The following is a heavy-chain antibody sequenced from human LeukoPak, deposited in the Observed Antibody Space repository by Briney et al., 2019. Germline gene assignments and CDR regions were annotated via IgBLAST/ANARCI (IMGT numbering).Heavy chain of an antibody. CDR3: ARLVSRIALAGADY. J-gene: IGHJ4*02. CDR2: ISYDGSNK. CDR1: GFTFSSYA. V-gene: IGHV3-30*04. D-gene: IGHD6-19*01. Sequence: PGRSLRLTCAASGFTFSSYAMHWVRQAPGKGLEWVAVISYDGSNKYYADSVKGRFTVSRDNAENSLYLQMNSLRAEDTAVYYCARLVSRIALAGADYWGQGTLVTVSS.